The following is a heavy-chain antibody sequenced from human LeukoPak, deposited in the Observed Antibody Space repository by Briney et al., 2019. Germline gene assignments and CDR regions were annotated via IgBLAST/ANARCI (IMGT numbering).Heavy chain of an antibody. CDR1: GGSFSGYY. CDR2: INRSGST. Sequence: PSETLSLTCAVYGGSFSGYYWSWLRQPPGKGLEWIGEINRSGSTNYNPSLKRRVTILVGTSKSQFSLKLSSVTAADTAVYYCASEKLWYNGPYYYYFYGMDVWGQGTTVTVSS. V-gene: IGHV4-34*01. D-gene: IGHD5-18*01. J-gene: IGHJ6*02. CDR3: ASEKLWYNGPYYYYFYGMDV.